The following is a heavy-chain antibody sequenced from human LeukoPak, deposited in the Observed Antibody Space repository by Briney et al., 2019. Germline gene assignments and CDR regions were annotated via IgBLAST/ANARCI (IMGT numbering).Heavy chain of an antibody. CDR3: ARGPFWSGYYKAGGNFDY. J-gene: IGHJ4*02. Sequence: ASVTVSCKASGYTFTGYYMHWVRQAPGQGLEWMGRINPNSGGTNYAQKFQGRVTMTRDTSISTAYMELSRLRSDDTAVYYCARGPFWSGYYKAGGNFDYWGQGTLVTVSS. CDR2: INPNSGGT. CDR1: GYTFTGYY. D-gene: IGHD3-3*01. V-gene: IGHV1-2*06.